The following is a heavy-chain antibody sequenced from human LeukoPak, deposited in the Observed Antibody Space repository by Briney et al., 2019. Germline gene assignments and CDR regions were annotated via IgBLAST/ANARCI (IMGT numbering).Heavy chain of an antibody. Sequence: GGSLRLSCAASGFTFSSYGMHWVRQPPGKGLEWVAVMSYEGTNKYYADSVRGRFTISRDNSKNTLYLQMNSLRAEDTALYYCAKLLWSENYKYYVMDVWGQGTTVTVSS. D-gene: IGHD3-10*01. CDR3: AKLLWSENYKYYVMDV. J-gene: IGHJ6*02. CDR2: MSYEGTNK. V-gene: IGHV3-30*18. CDR1: GFTFSSYG.